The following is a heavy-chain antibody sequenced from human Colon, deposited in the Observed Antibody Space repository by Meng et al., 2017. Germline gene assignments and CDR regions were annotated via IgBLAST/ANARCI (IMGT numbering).Heavy chain of an antibody. CDR1: GYTFTTYG. D-gene: IGHD4-17*01. V-gene: IGHV1-18*01. J-gene: IGHJ4*02. CDR2: ISTYDDNT. CDR3: ARDNPGDYVWDY. Sequence: QVQLVQSGAEVKKLGASVKVSCKASGYTFTTYGISWMRQAPGQGLEWMGWISTYDDNTNYVEKFRGRVTMTTDTSTNTAYMELRSLRSDDTAVYYCARDNPGDYVWDYWGQGTLVTVSS.